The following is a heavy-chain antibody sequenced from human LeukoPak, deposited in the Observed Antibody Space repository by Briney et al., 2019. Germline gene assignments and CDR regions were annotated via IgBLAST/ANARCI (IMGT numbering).Heavy chain of an antibody. CDR3: ARSSGTSPYDTIFGGMDV. D-gene: IGHD3-3*01. J-gene: IGHJ6*02. V-gene: IGHV5-51*01. Sequence: GESLKISCKGSGYSFTSYWIGWVRQMPGKGLEWMGIIYPGDSDTRYSPSSQGQVTISADKSISTAYLQWSSLKASDTAMYYCARSSGTSPYDTIFGGMDVWGQGTTVTVSS. CDR1: GYSFTSYW. CDR2: IYPGDSDT.